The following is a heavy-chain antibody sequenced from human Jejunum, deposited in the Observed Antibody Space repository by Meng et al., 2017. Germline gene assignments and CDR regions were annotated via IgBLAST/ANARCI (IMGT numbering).Heavy chain of an antibody. CDR1: GGSISSADYY. D-gene: IGHD3-9*01. V-gene: IGHV4-30-4*01. CDR3: ASYDLFTGFGFDY. Sequence: QVQLQESGPGLVKPSQTLSLTCTVSGGSISSADYYWSWIRQPPGKGLEWIGYMVYSGTTYYNPSLNSRVTISVDTSKNQFSLKLSSVTAADTAVYYCASYDLFTGFGFDYWGQGTLVTVSS. CDR2: MVYSGTT. J-gene: IGHJ4*02.